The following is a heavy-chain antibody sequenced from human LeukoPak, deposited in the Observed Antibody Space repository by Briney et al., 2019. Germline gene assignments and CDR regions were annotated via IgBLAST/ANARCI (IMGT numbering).Heavy chain of an antibody. CDR2: IYYSGST. V-gene: IGHV4-39*07. Sequence: SETLSLTCTVSGDSISSTNYYWGWIRQPPGKGLEWIGSIYYSGSTYYNPSLESRVTISVDTSKNQFSLKLSSVTAADTAVYYCARGSPWRFGELLGVFDYWGQGTLVTVSS. J-gene: IGHJ4*02. D-gene: IGHD3-10*01. CDR1: GDSISSTNYY. CDR3: ARGSPWRFGELLGVFDY.